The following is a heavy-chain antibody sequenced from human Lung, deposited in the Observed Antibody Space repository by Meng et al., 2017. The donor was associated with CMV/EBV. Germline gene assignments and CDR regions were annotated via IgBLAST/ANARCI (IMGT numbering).Heavy chain of an antibody. V-gene: IGHV1-2*02. CDR1: GYNFTGYY. J-gene: IGHJ6*02. CDR2: INPNSGDT. CDR3: ARVKRYCTGGSCSSTGYYGMDV. Sequence: ASVKVSXKASGYNFTGYYMHWVRQAPGQGLEWMGWINPNSGDTNYAQKFQGRVTMTGDTSITTAYMELSRLRSDDMAVYYCARVKRYCTGGSCSSTGYYGMDVWRQGTTVTVSS. D-gene: IGHD2-15*01.